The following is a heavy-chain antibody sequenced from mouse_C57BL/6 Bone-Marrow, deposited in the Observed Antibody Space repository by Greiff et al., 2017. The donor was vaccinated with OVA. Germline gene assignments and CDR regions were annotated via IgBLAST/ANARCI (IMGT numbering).Heavy chain of an antibody. Sequence: VQLQQSGPELARPWASVKISCQAFYTFSRRVHFAIRDTNYWMQWVKQRPGQGLEWIGAIYPGNGDPSYNQKFKGKATLTADKSSSTAYMQLSILTSEDSAVYYCAGGDYYGSSHYAMDYWGQGTSVTVSS. CDR2: GQGLEWIG. CDR1: YTFSRRVH. V-gene: IGHV1-87*01. J-gene: IGHJ4*01. D-gene: IGHD1-1*01. CDR3: SEDSAVYYCAGGDYYGSSHYAMDY.